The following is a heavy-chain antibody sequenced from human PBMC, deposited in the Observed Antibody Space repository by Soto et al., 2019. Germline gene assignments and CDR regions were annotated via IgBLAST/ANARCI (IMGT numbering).Heavy chain of an antibody. Sequence: AGGSLRLSCAASGFTFSSYAMSWVRQAPGKGLEWVSAISGSGGSTYYAESVKGRFTISRDNSKDTLYLQMNSLRAEDTAVYYCAKEQVSIAVDSYYYYYGMDVWGQGTTVTVSS. D-gene: IGHD6-19*01. V-gene: IGHV3-23*01. J-gene: IGHJ6*02. CDR1: GFTFSSYA. CDR2: ISGSGGST. CDR3: AKEQVSIAVDSYYYYYGMDV.